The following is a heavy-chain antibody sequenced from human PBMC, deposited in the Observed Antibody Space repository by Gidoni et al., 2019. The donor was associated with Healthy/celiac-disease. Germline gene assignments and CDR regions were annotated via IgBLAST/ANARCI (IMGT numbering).Heavy chain of an antibody. D-gene: IGHD3-3*01. J-gene: IGHJ6*02. Sequence: EVQLVESGGGVVQPGGSLRLSCTAAGLPFDDYAMHWVRRAPGKGLAWVSLISGDGCSTYYADSVKCRFTISRDNSKNSLYLQMNSLRTEDTALYYCAKDHIGYYDFWSGYSYYYYYGMDVWGQGTTVTVSS. CDR3: AKDHIGYYDFWSGYSYYYYYGMDV. CDR1: GLPFDDYA. CDR2: ISGDGCST. V-gene: IGHV3-43*02.